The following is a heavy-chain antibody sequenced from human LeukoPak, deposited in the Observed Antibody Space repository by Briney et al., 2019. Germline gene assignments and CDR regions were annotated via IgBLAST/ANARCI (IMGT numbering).Heavy chain of an antibody. V-gene: IGHV1-18*01. CDR2: ISAYNGNT. J-gene: IGHJ3*02. Sequence: ASVKVSCKASGYTFTSYGISWVRQAPGQGLEWIGWISAYNGNTNYAQKLQGRVTMTTDTSTSTAYMELRSLRSDDTAVYYCARDRQQLVLNAFDIWGQGTMVTVSS. CDR3: ARDRQQLVLNAFDI. D-gene: IGHD6-13*01. CDR1: GYTFTSYG.